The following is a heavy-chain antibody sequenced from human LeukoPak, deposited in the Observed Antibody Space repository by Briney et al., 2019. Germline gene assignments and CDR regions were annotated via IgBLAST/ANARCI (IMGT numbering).Heavy chain of an antibody. V-gene: IGHV1-18*04. CDR3: ARDDIVNSSGGSAEFDY. J-gene: IGHJ4*02. CDR1: GYTFTSYG. Sequence: ASVKVSCKASGYTFTSYGISWVRQAPGQGLEWMGWISPYNGNTNYAQKLQGRVTMATDTSTSTASMELRSLRSDDTAVYYCARDDIVNSSGGSAEFDYWGQGTLVTVSS. D-gene: IGHD2-15*01. CDR2: ISPYNGNT.